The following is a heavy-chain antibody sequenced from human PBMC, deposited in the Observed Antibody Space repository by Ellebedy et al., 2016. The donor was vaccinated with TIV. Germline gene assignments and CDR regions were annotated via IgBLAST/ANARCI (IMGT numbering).Heavy chain of an antibody. CDR2: IKPDGSAE. CDR3: VTWGHSYGR. D-gene: IGHD5-18*01. V-gene: IGHV3-7*03. CDR1: GFTISGDW. J-gene: IGHJ4*02. Sequence: PGGSLRLSCAASGFTISGDWMSWVRQAPGKGLEWVAHIKPDGSAEYYVDSVKGRFTISRDNAKRSLFLQMNSLRVDDTAVYYCVTWGHSYGRWGQGSLVTISS.